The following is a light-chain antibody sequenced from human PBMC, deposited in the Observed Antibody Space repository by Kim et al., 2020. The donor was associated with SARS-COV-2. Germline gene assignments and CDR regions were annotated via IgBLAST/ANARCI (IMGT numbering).Light chain of an antibody. V-gene: IGLV3-21*04. Sequence: APGKTARITCGGNNIGSKSVHWYQQKPGQAPVLVINYDSDRPSGIPERFSGSNSGNTATLTISRVEAGDEADYYCQVWDSSSDPLVFGGGTQLTVL. J-gene: IGLJ3*02. CDR1: NIGSKS. CDR3: QVWDSSSDPLV. CDR2: YDS.